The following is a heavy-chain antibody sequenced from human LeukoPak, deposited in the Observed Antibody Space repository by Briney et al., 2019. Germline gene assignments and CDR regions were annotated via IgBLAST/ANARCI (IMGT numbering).Heavy chain of an antibody. CDR1: GFTFSSYW. J-gene: IGHJ3*02. D-gene: IGHD2-2*01. Sequence: GGSLRLSCAASGFTFSSYWLHWVRQAPGKGLVWVSRINSDGSSTSYADSVKGRFTISRDNAKNTLYLQMNSLRAEDTAVYYCARVGRYCSSTSCYLEAFDIWGQGTIVTVSS. CDR2: INSDGSST. CDR3: ARVGRYCSSTSCYLEAFDI. V-gene: IGHV3-74*01.